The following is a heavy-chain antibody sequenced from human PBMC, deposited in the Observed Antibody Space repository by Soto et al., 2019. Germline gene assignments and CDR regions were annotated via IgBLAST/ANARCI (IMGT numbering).Heavy chain of an antibody. Sequence: EVQLLESGGGLVQPGGSLRLSCAASGFTFSSYAMSWVRQAPGKGLEWVSAISGSGGSTYYADSVKGRFTISRDNSKNTLYLQMNSLRAEDTAVYYCAKGGYDYVWGRYPYAEDWGQGTLVTVSS. CDR2: ISGSGGST. J-gene: IGHJ4*02. D-gene: IGHD3-16*02. CDR3: AKGGYDYVWGRYPYAED. V-gene: IGHV3-23*01. CDR1: GFTFSSYA.